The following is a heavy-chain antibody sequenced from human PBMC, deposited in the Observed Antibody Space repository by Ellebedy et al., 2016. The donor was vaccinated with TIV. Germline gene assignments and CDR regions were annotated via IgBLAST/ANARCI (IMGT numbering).Heavy chain of an antibody. CDR1: GFTFRNYG. D-gene: IGHD1-1*01. J-gene: IGHJ4*02. CDR3: ARDDNWVLDF. V-gene: IGHV3-48*01. CDR2: IRSGSTAM. Sequence: GESLKISCAASGFTFRNYGMNWVRLAPGKGLEWISDIRSGSTAMYYADSVKGRFTISRDDAKDSLYLQMNSLRGEATGVYYCARDDNWVLDFWGRGTLVTVSS.